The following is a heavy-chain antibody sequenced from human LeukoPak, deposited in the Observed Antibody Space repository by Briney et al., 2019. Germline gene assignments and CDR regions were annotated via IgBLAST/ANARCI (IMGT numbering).Heavy chain of an antibody. V-gene: IGHV4-34*01. D-gene: IGHD3-9*01. J-gene: IGHJ4*02. CDR1: GGSFSGYY. CDR2: INHSGST. CDR3: ARGRPATYYDILTGYYRISLFDY. Sequence: SETMSLTCAVYGGSFSGYYWSWIRQPPGKGLEWIGEINHSGSTNYNPSLKSRVTISVGTSKNQFSLKLSSVTAADTAVYYCARGRPATYYDILTGYYRISLFDYWGQGTLVTVSS.